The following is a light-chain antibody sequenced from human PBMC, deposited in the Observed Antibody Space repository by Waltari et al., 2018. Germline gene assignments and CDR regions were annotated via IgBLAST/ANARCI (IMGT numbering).Light chain of an antibody. CDR3: QQYNNWVT. Sequence: EIVMTQSPATLSVSPGEGATLSCRPSQSINSNLAWYQQKPGQAPRLLLYGASTRATGVPARFSGIGSGTEFTLTISSLQSEDFAIYYCQQYNNWVTFGHGTRLEIK. CDR1: QSINSN. CDR2: GAS. J-gene: IGKJ5*01. V-gene: IGKV3-15*01.